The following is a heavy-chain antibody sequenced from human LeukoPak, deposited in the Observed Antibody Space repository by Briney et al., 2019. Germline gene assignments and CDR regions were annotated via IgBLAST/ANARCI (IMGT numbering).Heavy chain of an antibody. V-gene: IGHV4-59*01. CDR3: ARWGHFDSSGYFVAAY. D-gene: IGHD3-22*01. Sequence: SETLSLTCTVSDVSISSYYWNWFRPPPGKGLEWIGHIYYTGTTHYNPSLQSRVSISIDTSKNQFSLKLRSVTDVDTAEYYCARWGHFDSSGYFVAAYWGQGTLSTVSS. CDR1: DVSISSYY. J-gene: IGHJ4*02. CDR2: IYYTGTT.